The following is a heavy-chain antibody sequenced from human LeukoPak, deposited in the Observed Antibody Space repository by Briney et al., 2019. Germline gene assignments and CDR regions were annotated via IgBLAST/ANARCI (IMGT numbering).Heavy chain of an antibody. V-gene: IGHV1-69*02. CDR3: ARRDIVVVPAAILDAFDI. CDR2: IIPILGIA. D-gene: IGHD2-2*02. J-gene: IGHJ3*02. CDR1: GGTFSSYT. Sequence: SVKVSCKASGGTFSSYTISWVRQAPGQGLEWMGRIIPILGIANYAQKFQGRVTITADKSTSTAYTELSSLRSEDTAVYYCARRDIVVVPAAILDAFDIWGQGTMVTVSS.